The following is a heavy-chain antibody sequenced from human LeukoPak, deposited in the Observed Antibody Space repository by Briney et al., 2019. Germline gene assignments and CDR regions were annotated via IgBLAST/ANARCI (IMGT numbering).Heavy chain of an antibody. J-gene: IGHJ4*02. D-gene: IGHD5-18*01. CDR1: GFTFSSYG. CDR3: AKDSHVDTAMVFDY. Sequence: PGRSLRLSCAASGFTFSSYGMHWVRQAPGKGLEWVAVISYDGSNKYYADSVKGRFTISRDNSKNTLYLQMNSLRAEDTAVYYCAKDSHVDTAMVFDYWGQGTLVTVSS. CDR2: ISYDGSNK. V-gene: IGHV3-30*18.